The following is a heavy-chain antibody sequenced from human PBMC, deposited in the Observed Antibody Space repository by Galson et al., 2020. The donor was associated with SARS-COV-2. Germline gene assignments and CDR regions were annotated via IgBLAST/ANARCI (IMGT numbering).Heavy chain of an antibody. D-gene: IGHD6-13*01. CDR3: ALGSSSTDAFDI. Sequence: GGSLRLSCAASGFTFSSYAMHWVRQAPGKGLEWVAVISYDGSNKYYADSVKGRFTISRDNSKNTLYLQMNSLRAEDTAVYYCALGSSSTDAFDIWGQGTMVTVSS. J-gene: IGHJ3*02. V-gene: IGHV3-30*04. CDR2: ISYDGSNK. CDR1: GFTFSSYA.